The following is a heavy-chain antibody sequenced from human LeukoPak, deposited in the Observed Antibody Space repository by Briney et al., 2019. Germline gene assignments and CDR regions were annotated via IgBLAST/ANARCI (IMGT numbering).Heavy chain of an antibody. CDR2: IYYSGST. D-gene: IGHD5-12*01. CDR3: ARVYGSGYDFRGAFDI. J-gene: IGHJ3*02. V-gene: IGHV4-59*01. Sequence: SETLSLTCTGSGGSISTYYWTWIRQPPGKGLEWIGYIYYSGSTNYNPSLKSRVTISVDTSKNQFSLRLCSVNAADTAVYYCARVYGSGYDFRGAFDIWGQGTMVTVSS. CDR1: GGSISTYY.